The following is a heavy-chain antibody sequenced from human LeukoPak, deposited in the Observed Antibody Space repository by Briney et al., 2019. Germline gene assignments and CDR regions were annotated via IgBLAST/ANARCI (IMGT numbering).Heavy chain of an antibody. D-gene: IGHD6-19*01. CDR3: AKLGYDSSGSPRLVDF. V-gene: IGHV3-30*18. CDR2: ISYDGSKK. Sequence: GGSLKISCEASGLILRSYAMHWVRQDPGKGLQREEFISYDGSKKYYADSVKGRFTISRDNSMNTLDLQMNSLRAEDTAVYYCAKLGYDSSGSPRLVDFWGQGTLVTVSS. J-gene: IGHJ4*02. CDR1: GLILRSYA.